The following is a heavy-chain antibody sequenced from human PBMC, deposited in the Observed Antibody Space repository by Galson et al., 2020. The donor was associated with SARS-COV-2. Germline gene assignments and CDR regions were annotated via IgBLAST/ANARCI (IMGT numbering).Heavy chain of an antibody. J-gene: IGHJ4*02. CDR1: GGSIYNYY. CDR3: ARHAPYCTGGSCESDFDY. CDR2: ISYSGHT. Sequence: SETLSLTCTISGGSIYNYYWSWIRQPPGKGLEWIAFISYSGHTNYSPSLKSRLPISVDTYKNQFPLKVGSVTAADTAIYYCARHAPYCTGGSCESDFDYWGQGVLVTVSS. D-gene: IGHD2-15*01. V-gene: IGHV4-59*08.